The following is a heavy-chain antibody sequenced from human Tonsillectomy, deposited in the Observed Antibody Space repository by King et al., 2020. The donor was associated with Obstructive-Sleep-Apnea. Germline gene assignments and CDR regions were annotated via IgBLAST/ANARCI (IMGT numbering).Heavy chain of an antibody. CDR2: IYYSGTT. Sequence: QLQESGPGLVKPSETLSLTCTVSGDSISSSTYYWGWIRHLPGKGLEWIGSIYYSGTTYHNPSLQSRVAISVDTSKNQFSLNLGSLTAADTAVYYCARDVGFLKWNSDLYFDSWGQGTPVTVSS. V-gene: IGHV4-39*07. J-gene: IGHJ4*02. CDR3: ARDVGFLKWNSDLYFDS. CDR1: GDSISSSTYY. D-gene: IGHD1-1*01.